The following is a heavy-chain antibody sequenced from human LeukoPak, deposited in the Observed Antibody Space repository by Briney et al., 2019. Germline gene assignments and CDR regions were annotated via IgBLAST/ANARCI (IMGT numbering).Heavy chain of an antibody. D-gene: IGHD2-15*01. CDR1: GFTFSSYS. CDR2: ISSSRSYT. CDR3: ARGSQTTSTNYCSGGSCYSGYNYYYGMDV. V-gene: IGHV3-21*01. Sequence: GGSLRLSCAASGFTFSSYSMNWVRQAQGQGLERVSSISSSRSYTNYADSVKGRFTISRDNAKNSLYLQMNSLRAEDTAVYYCARGSQTTSTNYCSGGSCYSGYNYYYGMDVWGQGTTVTVSS. J-gene: IGHJ6*02.